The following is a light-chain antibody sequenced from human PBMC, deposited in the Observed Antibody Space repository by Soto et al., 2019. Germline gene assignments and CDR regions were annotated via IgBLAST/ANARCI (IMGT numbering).Light chain of an antibody. CDR3: QVCADISDRVI. Sequence: SSELTQPPSVSVAPGETARIPCGGNSIGTKNVHWYPKKPGQAPVLVIYYDDDRPSEIPERFSGSNSGNAATLTISRVEAGDEADYYCQVCADISDRVIFGGGTKLTVL. CDR1: SIGTKN. J-gene: IGLJ2*01. V-gene: IGLV3-21*04. CDR2: YDD.